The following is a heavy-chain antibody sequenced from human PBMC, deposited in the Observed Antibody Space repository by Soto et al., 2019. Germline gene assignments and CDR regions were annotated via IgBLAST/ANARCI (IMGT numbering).Heavy chain of an antibody. CDR2: ISAYNGNT. CDR3: ARGTRTLVYYDSSGSLEDYYGMDV. Sequence: QVQLVQSGAEVKKPGASVKVSCKASGYTFTSYGISWVRQAPGQGLEWMGWISAYNGNTNYAQKLQGRVTMTTDTSTSTAYMELRSLRSDDTAVYYCARGTRTLVYYDSSGSLEDYYGMDVWGQGTTVTVSS. CDR1: GYTFTSYG. D-gene: IGHD3-22*01. V-gene: IGHV1-18*01. J-gene: IGHJ6*02.